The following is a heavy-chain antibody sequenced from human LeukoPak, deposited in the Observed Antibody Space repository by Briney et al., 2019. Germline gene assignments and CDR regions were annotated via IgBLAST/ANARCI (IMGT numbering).Heavy chain of an antibody. J-gene: IGHJ4*02. CDR1: GFTFSSYE. V-gene: IGHV3-48*03. D-gene: IGHD3-3*01. CDR2: ISSSGSTI. CDR3: ARLDEWRLNDY. Sequence: PGGSLRLSCAASGFTFSSYEMNWVRQAPGKGLEWVSYISSSGSTIYYADSVKGRFTISRDNAKNSLYLQMNSLRAEDTAVYYCARLDEWRLNDYWGQGTLVTVSS.